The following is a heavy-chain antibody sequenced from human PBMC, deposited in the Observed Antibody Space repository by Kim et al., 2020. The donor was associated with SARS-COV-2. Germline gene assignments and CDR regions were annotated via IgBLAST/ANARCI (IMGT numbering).Heavy chain of an antibody. V-gene: IGHV3-15*01. CDR1: GFTFSNAW. CDR3: TCFSSGYYLDY. CDR2: IKSKTDGGTT. Sequence: GGSLRLSCAASGFTFSNAWMSWVRQAPGKGLEWAGRIKSKTDGGTTDYAAPVKGRFTISRDGSKNTLYLQMNSLKTEDTAVYYCTCFSSGYYLDYWGQGTLVTVSS. D-gene: IGHD3-22*01. J-gene: IGHJ4*02.